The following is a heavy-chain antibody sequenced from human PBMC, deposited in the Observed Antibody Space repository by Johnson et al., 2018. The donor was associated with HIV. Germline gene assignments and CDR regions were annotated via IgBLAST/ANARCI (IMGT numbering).Heavy chain of an antibody. CDR1: GFTFSSYW. CDR2: IKQDGSEK. J-gene: IGHJ3*02. Sequence: VQLVESGGGLVQPGGSLRLSCAASGFTFSSYWMSWVRQAPGKGLEWVANIKQDGSEKYYVDSVKGRFTISRDKGKNSLYLQMNSLRAEDTAVYDCAREYFYDSSGNPVFEIWGQGLMVPVSS. D-gene: IGHD3-22*01. CDR3: AREYFYDSSGNPVFEI. V-gene: IGHV3-7*01.